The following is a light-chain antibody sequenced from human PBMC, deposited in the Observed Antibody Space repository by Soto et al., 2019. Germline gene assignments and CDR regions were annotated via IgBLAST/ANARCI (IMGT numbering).Light chain of an antibody. V-gene: IGKV2-28*01. J-gene: IGKJ5*01. CDR1: QSLLHSNGYNY. CDR2: LGS. Sequence: EIVMTQSPLSLPVTPGEPASISCRSSQSLLHSNGYNYLDWYLQKPGQSPQLLIYLGSNRSSGVPDRFSGSGSGTDFTLKISRVEAEDVGVYYCMQALQTPITFGQGRLLAIK. CDR3: MQALQTPIT.